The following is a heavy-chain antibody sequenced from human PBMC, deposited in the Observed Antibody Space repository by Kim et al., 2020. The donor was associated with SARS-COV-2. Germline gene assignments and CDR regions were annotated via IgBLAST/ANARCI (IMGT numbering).Heavy chain of an antibody. CDR2: ISYDGSNK. Sequence: GGSLRLSCAASGFTFSSYAMHWVRQAPGKGLEWVAVISYDGSNKYYADSVKGRFTISRDNSKNTLYLQMNSLRAEDTAVYYCARRATAVDWGQGTLVTVS. J-gene: IGHJ4*02. CDR3: ARRATAVD. V-gene: IGHV3-30*04. CDR1: GFTFSSYA. D-gene: IGHD1-26*01.